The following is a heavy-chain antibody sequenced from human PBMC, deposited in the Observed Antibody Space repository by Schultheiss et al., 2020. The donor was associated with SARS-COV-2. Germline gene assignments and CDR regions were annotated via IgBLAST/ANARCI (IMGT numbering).Heavy chain of an antibody. V-gene: IGHV3-30*07. CDR2: ISYDGSNK. J-gene: IGHJ4*02. CDR1: GFTFSSYD. D-gene: IGHD1-1*01. Sequence: GGSLRLSCAASGFTFSSYDMHWVHQAPGKGLEWVAVISYDGSNKYYADSVKGRFTISRDNAKNSLYLQMNSLRAEDTAVYYCAREDWNDPWVPGYWGQGTLVTVSS. CDR3: AREDWNDPWVPGY.